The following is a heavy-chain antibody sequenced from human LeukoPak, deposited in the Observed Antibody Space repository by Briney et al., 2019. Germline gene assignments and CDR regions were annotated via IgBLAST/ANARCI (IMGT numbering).Heavy chain of an antibody. D-gene: IGHD4-23*01. J-gene: IGHJ5*02. CDR1: GYTLTELS. Sequence: ASVKVSCKVSGYTLTELSMHWVRQAPGKGLEWMGGFDPEDGETIYAQKFQGRVTMTEDTSTDTAYMELSSLRSEDTAVYYCARDSDFNDYGGNPPTYWFDPWGQGTLVTVSS. CDR3: ARDSDFNDYGGNPPTYWFDP. V-gene: IGHV1-24*01. CDR2: FDPEDGET.